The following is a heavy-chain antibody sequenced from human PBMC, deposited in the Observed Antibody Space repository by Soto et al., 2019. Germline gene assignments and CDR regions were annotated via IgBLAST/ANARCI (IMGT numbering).Heavy chain of an antibody. CDR1: GFNFGDYY. Sequence: GGSHRLSSTASGFNFGDYYMSWIRQAPGKGLEWVSYISSSSSYTNYADSVKGRFTISRDNAKNSLYLQMNSLRAEDTAVYYCARDYRPTVGSYYYDSSGYYGSDYWGQGTLVTVSS. V-gene: IGHV3-11*06. CDR2: ISSSSSYT. D-gene: IGHD3-22*01. CDR3: ARDYRPTVGSYYYDSSGYYGSDY. J-gene: IGHJ4*02.